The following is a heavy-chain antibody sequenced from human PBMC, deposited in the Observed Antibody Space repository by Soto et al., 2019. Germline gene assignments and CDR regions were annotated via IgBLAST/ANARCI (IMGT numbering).Heavy chain of an antibody. CDR3: ATEMATIKGFFDK. CDR1: GYTFTGYT. D-gene: IGHD2-8*01. J-gene: IGHJ4*02. CDR2: INSSSSDS. Sequence: QAHLVQSGVEVKKPGASVKVSCKASGYTFTGYTFHWVRQAPGQGLEWMAWINSSSSDSSYAPKIQGRVTMTMDAPSSTAYMELTRLRSDDTAVYYCATEMATIKGFFDKWGQGTPVVVSS. V-gene: IGHV1-2*02.